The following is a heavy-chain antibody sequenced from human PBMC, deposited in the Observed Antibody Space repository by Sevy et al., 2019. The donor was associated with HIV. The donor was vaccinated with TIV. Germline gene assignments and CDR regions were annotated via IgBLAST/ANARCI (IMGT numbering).Heavy chain of an antibody. J-gene: IGHJ4*02. V-gene: IGHV4-59*01. CDR1: GCSISNYY. D-gene: IGHD6-13*01. CDR2: IYYSGST. Sequence: SETLSLTCTVSGCSISNYYWNWIRQPPGKGLEWIGYIYYSGSTNYNPSLKRRVTISVDTSKNQFSLKLISVTAADTAVYYCASVGSAAAATWYFDYWGQGTLVTVSS. CDR3: ASVGSAAAATWYFDY.